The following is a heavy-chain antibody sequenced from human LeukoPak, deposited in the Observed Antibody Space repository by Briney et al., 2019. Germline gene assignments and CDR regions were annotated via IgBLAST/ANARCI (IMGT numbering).Heavy chain of an antibody. CDR3: ARLNGGS. D-gene: IGHD3-16*01. J-gene: IGHJ4*02. CDR1: GGSISSGGYS. CDR2: IYHSGST. Sequence: SETLSLTCAVSGGSISSGGYSWSWIRQPPGKGLEWIGYIYHSGSTYYNPSLKSRVTISVDKSNNQFSLKLSSVTATDTAVYYCARLNGGSWGQGTLVTVSS. V-gene: IGHV4-30-2*01.